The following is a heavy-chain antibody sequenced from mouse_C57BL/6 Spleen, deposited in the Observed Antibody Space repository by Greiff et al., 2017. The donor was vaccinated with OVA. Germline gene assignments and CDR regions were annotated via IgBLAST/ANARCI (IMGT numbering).Heavy chain of an antibody. Sequence: EVKLMESGGDLVKPGGSLKLSCAASGFTFSSYGMSWVRQTPDKRLEWVATISSGGSSTYYPDSVKGRFTISRDNAKNTLYLQMSSLKSEDTAMYYCARHRADGYGFDYWGKGTTLTVSS. D-gene: IGHD2-3*01. V-gene: IGHV5-6*01. CDR1: GFTFSSYG. CDR2: ISSGGSST. J-gene: IGHJ2*01. CDR3: ARHRADGYGFDY.